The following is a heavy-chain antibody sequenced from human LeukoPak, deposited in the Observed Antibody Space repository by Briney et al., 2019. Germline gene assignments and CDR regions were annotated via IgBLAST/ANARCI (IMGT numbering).Heavy chain of an antibody. J-gene: IGHJ5*02. CDR1: GYTFTSYD. CDR3: ARGHHCSGSSCYLVNWFDP. V-gene: IGHV1-8*03. D-gene: IGHD2-15*01. CDR2: MSPNSGNT. Sequence: GASVKVSCKASGYTFTSYDINWVRQATGQGLEWMGWMSPNSGNTGYAQKFQGRVTITRDTSISTAYLELRSLRSEDTAVYYCARGHHCSGSSCYLVNWFDPWGQGTLVTVSS.